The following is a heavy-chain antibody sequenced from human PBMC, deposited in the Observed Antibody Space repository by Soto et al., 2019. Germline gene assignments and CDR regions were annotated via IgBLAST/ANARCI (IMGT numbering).Heavy chain of an antibody. Sequence: PSETLSLTCAVSGGSISSSNWWSWVRQPPGKGLEWIGEIYHSGSTNYNPSLKSRVTISVDKSKNQFSLKLSSVTAADTAVYYCARDRRGYSYGYFDYWGQGTLVTVSS. D-gene: IGHD5-18*01. CDR3: ARDRRGYSYGYFDY. V-gene: IGHV4-4*02. CDR1: GGSISSSNW. CDR2: IYHSGST. J-gene: IGHJ4*02.